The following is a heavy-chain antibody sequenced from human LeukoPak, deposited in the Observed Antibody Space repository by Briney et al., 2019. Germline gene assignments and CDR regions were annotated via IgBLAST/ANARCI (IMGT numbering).Heavy chain of an antibody. CDR1: GFTVSSNS. D-gene: IGHD4-23*01. J-gene: IGHJ4*02. CDR3: ALTTVVTGPGDY. Sequence: GGSLRLSCTVSGFTVSSNSMSWVRQAPGKGLEWVSFIYSDNTHYSDSVKGRFTISRDNSKNTLYLQMNSLRAEDTAVYYCALTTVVTGPGDYWGQGTLVTVSS. CDR2: IYSDNT. V-gene: IGHV3-66*03.